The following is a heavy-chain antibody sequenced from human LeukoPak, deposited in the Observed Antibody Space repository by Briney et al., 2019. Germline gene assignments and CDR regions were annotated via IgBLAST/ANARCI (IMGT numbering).Heavy chain of an antibody. Sequence: SETLSLTCTVSGGSISSSSYYWGWIRQPPGKGLEWIGSIYYSGSTYYNPSLKSRVTMSVDTSKNQFSLKLSSVTAADTAVYYCARGQYYDFWSDYYYMDVWGKGTTVTVSS. CDR1: GGSISSSSYY. J-gene: IGHJ6*03. CDR2: IYYSGST. V-gene: IGHV4-39*07. CDR3: ARGQYYDFWSDYYYMDV. D-gene: IGHD3-3*01.